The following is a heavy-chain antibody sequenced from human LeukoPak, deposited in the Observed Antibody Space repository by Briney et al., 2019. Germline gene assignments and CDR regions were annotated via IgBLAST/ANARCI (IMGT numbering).Heavy chain of an antibody. V-gene: IGHV4-39*07. CDR2: INYSGTT. CDR3: VRDVPSGHFDS. D-gene: IGHD1-26*01. Sequence: SSETLSLTCSVSSGSISSRAYYWGWIRQPPGKGLEWIASINYSGTTYYHPSLKSRATISIDTSKNQFSLKLSSLTAADTAVYYCVRDVPSGHFDSWGQGALVTVSS. CDR1: SGSISSRAYY. J-gene: IGHJ4*02.